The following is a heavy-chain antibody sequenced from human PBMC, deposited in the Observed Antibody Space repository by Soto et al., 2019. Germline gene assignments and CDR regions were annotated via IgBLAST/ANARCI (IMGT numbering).Heavy chain of an antibody. D-gene: IGHD3-22*01. J-gene: IGHJ4*02. CDR3: AKLRPVVITTGGFDY. Sequence: EVQLLESGGGLVQPGGSLRLSCAASGFTFSSYAMSWVRQAPVKGLEWVSAISGSGGSTYYADSVKGRFTISRDNSKNTLYRQMNSLRAEDTAVYYCAKLRPVVITTGGFDYWGQGTLVTVSS. CDR2: ISGSGGST. V-gene: IGHV3-23*01. CDR1: GFTFSSYA.